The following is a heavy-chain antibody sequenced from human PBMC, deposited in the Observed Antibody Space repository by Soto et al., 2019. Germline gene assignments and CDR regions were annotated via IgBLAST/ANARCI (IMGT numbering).Heavy chain of an antibody. Sequence: GESLKISCKGSGYSFTSYWIGWVRQMPGKGLEWMGIIYPGDSDTRYSPSFQGQVTISADKSISTAYLQWSSLKASDTAMYYCASQEMATKNVDAFDIWGQRTMVTVSS. CDR2: IYPGDSDT. V-gene: IGHV5-51*01. D-gene: IGHD5-12*01. J-gene: IGHJ3*02. CDR3: ASQEMATKNVDAFDI. CDR1: GYSFTSYW.